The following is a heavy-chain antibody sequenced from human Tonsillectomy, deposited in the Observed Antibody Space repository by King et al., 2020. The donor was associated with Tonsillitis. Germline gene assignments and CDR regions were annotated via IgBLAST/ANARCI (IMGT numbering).Heavy chain of an antibody. J-gene: IGHJ4*02. V-gene: IGHV3-30-3*01. D-gene: IGHD2-15*01. CDR1: GFTFSSYA. CDR3: ASDAAFVVVVAATGDFDY. CDR2: ISYDRSDK. Sequence: VQLVESGGGVVQPGKSLRLSCAASGFTFSSYALHWVRQTPGKGLEWVAVISYDRSDKYYADSVKGRFTISRDNSKNTLYLQMNSLRTEDTAVYYCASDAAFVVVVAATGDFDYWGQGTLVTVSS.